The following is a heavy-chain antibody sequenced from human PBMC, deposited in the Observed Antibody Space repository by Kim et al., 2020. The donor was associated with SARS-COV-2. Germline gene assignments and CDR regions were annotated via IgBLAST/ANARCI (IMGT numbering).Heavy chain of an antibody. CDR3: ARGDYYDSSGYYWGNWFDP. CDR2: IKQDGSEK. D-gene: IGHD3-22*01. Sequence: GGSLRLSCAASGFTFSSYWMSWVRQAPGKGLEWVANIKQDGSEKYYVDSVKGRFTISRDNAKNSLYLQMNSLRAEDTAVYYCARGDYYDSSGYYWGNWFDPWGQGTLVTVSS. V-gene: IGHV3-7*01. CDR1: GFTFSSYW. J-gene: IGHJ5*02.